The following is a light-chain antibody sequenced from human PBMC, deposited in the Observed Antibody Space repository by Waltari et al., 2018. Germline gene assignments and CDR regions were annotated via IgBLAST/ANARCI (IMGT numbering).Light chain of an antibody. Sequence: QLMLTQSPSASASLGDSVKLTCTLSSGHSTYAIAWHQQQPAKGPRYLMKVNNDSTHSKGDGIPDRFSGSSSGAERYLTISSLQSEDDAEYYCQTWGPGIRVFGGGTKLTVL. CDR3: QTWGPGIRV. CDR1: SGHSTYA. CDR2: VNNDSTH. J-gene: IGLJ3*02. V-gene: IGLV4-69*01.